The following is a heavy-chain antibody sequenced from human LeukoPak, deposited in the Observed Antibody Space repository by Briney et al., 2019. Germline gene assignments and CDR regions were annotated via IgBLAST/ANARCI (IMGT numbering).Heavy chain of an antibody. J-gene: IGHJ4*02. Sequence: ASVKVPCKASGYTFTSYYMHWVRQAPGQGLEWMGIINPSGGSTSYAQKFQGRVTMTRDTSTSTVYMELCSLRSEDTAVYYCARGCYDILTGYCFDYWGQGTLVTVSS. CDR1: GYTFTSYY. CDR3: ARGCYDILTGYCFDY. D-gene: IGHD3-9*01. CDR2: INPSGGST. V-gene: IGHV1-46*03.